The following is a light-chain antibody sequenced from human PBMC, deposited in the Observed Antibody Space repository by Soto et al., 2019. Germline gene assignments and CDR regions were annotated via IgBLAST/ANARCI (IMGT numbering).Light chain of an antibody. CDR2: AAS. V-gene: IGKV3D-15*01. Sequence: EIVMTQSPATLSVSPRERATLSCRASQSVSSNLAWYQQKPGQAPRLLIYAASSRATGIPDRFSGGGSGTDFTLTISRLEPEDFAVYYCQQYSASPRTFGQGTKVDIK. CDR3: QQYSASPRT. J-gene: IGKJ1*01. CDR1: QSVSSN.